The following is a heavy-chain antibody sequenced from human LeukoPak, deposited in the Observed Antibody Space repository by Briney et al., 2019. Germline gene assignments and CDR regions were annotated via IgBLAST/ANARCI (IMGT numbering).Heavy chain of an antibody. CDR3: ARGHYDFWSGYHPFDY. CDR2: IYTSGST. V-gene: IGHV4-61*02. CDR1: GGSISSGSYY. Sequence: SQTLSLTCTVSGGSISSGSYYWSWIRQPAGKGLEWIGRIYTSGSTNYNPSLKSRVTISVDTSKNQFSLKLSSVTAADTAVYYCARGHYDFWSGYHPFDYWGQGTLVTVSS. D-gene: IGHD3-3*01. J-gene: IGHJ4*02.